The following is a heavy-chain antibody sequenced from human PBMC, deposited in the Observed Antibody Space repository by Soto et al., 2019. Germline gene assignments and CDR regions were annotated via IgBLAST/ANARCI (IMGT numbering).Heavy chain of an antibody. D-gene: IGHD3-10*01. V-gene: IGHV4-31*03. CDR2: IYYSGST. CDR1: GGSISSGGYY. Sequence: QVQLQESGPGLVKPSQTLSLTCTVSGGSISSGGYYWSWIRQPPGKGLEWIGYIYYSGSTYSNPSLNGRVTITVDTSKHQFSLKLSFVTAADTAVYYCERSINPWGQGTLVTVSS. CDR3: ERSINP. J-gene: IGHJ5*02.